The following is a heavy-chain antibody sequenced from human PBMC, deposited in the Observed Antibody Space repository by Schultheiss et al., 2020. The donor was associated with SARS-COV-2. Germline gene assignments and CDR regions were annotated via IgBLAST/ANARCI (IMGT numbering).Heavy chain of an antibody. CDR1: GFTFSDYY. Sequence: GSLRLSCAASGFTFSDYYMSWIRQAPGKGLEWVSYISSSSSYTNYADSVKGRFTISRDNAKNSLYLQMNSLRAEDTAVYYCARGVWDIVVVGYYMDVWGKGTTVTVS. D-gene: IGHD2-2*01. V-gene: IGHV3-11*05. CDR3: ARGVWDIVVVGYYMDV. J-gene: IGHJ6*03. CDR2: ISSSSSYT.